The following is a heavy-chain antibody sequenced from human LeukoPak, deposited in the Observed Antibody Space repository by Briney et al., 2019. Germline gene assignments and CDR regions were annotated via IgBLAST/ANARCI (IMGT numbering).Heavy chain of an antibody. J-gene: IGHJ6*03. CDR1: GFTFDDYA. Sequence: PGRSLRLSCAASGFTFDDYAMHWVRQAPGKGLEWVSGISWNSGSIGYADSVKGRFTISRDNAKNSLYLQMNSLRAEDMALYYCAKGSSGYPYYMDVWGKGTTVTVSS. D-gene: IGHD5-12*01. CDR3: AKGSSGYPYYMDV. CDR2: ISWNSGSI. V-gene: IGHV3-9*03.